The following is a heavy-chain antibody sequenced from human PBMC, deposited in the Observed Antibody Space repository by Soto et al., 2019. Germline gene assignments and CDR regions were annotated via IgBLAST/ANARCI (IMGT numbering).Heavy chain of an antibody. J-gene: IGHJ6*02. Sequence: SETLSLTCTVSGGSISSGGYYWSWIRQHPGKGLEWIGYIYYSGSTYYNPSLKSRVTISVDTSKNQFSLKLSSVTAADTAVYYCARDTPPYYDILTGYYIPEGYYGMDVWGQGTTVTVSS. CDR1: GGSISSGGYY. CDR3: ARDTPPYYDILTGYYIPEGYYGMDV. CDR2: IYYSGST. V-gene: IGHV4-31*03. D-gene: IGHD3-9*01.